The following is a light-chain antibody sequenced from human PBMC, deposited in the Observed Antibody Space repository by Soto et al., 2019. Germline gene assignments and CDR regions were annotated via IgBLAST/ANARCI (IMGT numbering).Light chain of an antibody. J-gene: IGKJ1*01. Sequence: DIQMTQSPSSLSASLGDRVTITCRASQSISRHLNWYQQKPGKAPRLLIYAASSLQSGVPSRFSGSGSGTDFILTITSLQPEDSATYYCQQSYNTLSWTFGQGTKVEI. CDR2: AAS. V-gene: IGKV1-39*01. CDR1: QSISRH. CDR3: QQSYNTLSWT.